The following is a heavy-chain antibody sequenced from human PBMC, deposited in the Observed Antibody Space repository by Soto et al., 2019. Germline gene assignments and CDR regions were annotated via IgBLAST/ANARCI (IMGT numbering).Heavy chain of an antibody. CDR3: ARLSSSSSFDF. D-gene: IGHD6-6*01. CDR2: IYYTGST. CDR1: GDSISSDGYF. Sequence: QVQLQESGPGLVKPSQTLSLTCTVSGDSISSDGYFWNWIRQHPGKGLAWIGLIYYTGSTFYNPSLRTRVTSSVDTSKNHFSLKLTSVTAAHTAVSFCARLSSSSSFDFWGQGTLVTVSS. V-gene: IGHV4-31*03. J-gene: IGHJ4*02.